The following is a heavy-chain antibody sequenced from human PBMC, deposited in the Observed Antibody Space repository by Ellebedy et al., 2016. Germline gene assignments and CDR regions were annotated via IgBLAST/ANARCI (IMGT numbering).Heavy chain of an antibody. CDR3: ARAPWYRGSYHEPFDY. J-gene: IGHJ4*02. Sequence: ASVKVSCXASAYTFTDYYVHWVRQAPGQGLEWMGTINPNGGTTSYAQKFQGRVTMTRDTSTSTVFMELSSLRSEDTAVFYCARAPWYRGSYHEPFDYWGQGTLVTVSS. CDR1: AYTFTDYY. CDR2: INPNGGTT. D-gene: IGHD1-26*01. V-gene: IGHV1-46*01.